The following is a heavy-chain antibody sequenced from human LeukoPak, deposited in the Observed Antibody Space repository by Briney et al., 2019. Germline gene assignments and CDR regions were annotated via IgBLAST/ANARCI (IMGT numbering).Heavy chain of an antibody. CDR3: AREDSSGWNY. CDR2: IKQDGSEK. J-gene: IGHJ4*02. D-gene: IGHD6-19*01. Sequence: GGSLRLSCAASGFTVSSNYMSWVRQAPGKGLEWVANIKQDGSEKYYVDSVKGRFTISRDNAKNSLYLQMNSLRAEDTAVYYCAREDSSGWNYWGQGTLVTVSS. V-gene: IGHV3-7*01. CDR1: GFTVSSNY.